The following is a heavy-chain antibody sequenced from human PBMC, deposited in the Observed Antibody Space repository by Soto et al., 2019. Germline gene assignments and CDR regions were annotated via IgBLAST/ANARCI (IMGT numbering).Heavy chain of an antibody. Sequence: QITLKESGPTLVKPTQTLTLTCTFSGFSLSTSGVGVGWIRQPPGKALEWLALIYWDDDKRYSPSLKSRLTITKDTSKNPVVLTMTNMDPVDTATYYCAHRPSYCSGGSCYSGFDYWGQGTLGTVSS. CDR2: IYWDDDK. D-gene: IGHD2-15*01. CDR3: AHRPSYCSGGSCYSGFDY. CDR1: GFSLSTSGVG. J-gene: IGHJ4*02. V-gene: IGHV2-5*02.